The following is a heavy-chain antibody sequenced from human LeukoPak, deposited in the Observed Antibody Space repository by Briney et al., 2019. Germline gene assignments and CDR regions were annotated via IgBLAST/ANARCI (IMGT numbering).Heavy chain of an antibody. V-gene: IGHV1-8*02. CDR2: MNPNSGNT. Sequence: ASETVSRKASVYSFTSYDINWLGQATRQGREGMGWMNPNSGNTGYAQKSQGRVTMTRNTSLSTAYMELSSLRSEDTAVYYCARWTGYSGYEDWGQGTLVTVSS. CDR3: ARWTGYSGYED. J-gene: IGHJ4*02. D-gene: IGHD5-12*01. CDR1: VYSFTSYD.